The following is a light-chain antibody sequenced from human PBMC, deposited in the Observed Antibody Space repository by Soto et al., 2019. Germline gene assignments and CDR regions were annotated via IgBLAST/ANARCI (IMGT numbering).Light chain of an antibody. CDR2: AAS. Sequence: DIQMTQSPSSLSASVGDRVTITCRASQGISTYLNWYQQKPGKAPKLLIYAASSLQSGVPSRFSGSGSETDFTLTISSLQPEHFATYSCQQSYSTPWTFGQGTKVDIK. V-gene: IGKV1-39*01. CDR3: QQSYSTPWT. J-gene: IGKJ1*01. CDR1: QGISTY.